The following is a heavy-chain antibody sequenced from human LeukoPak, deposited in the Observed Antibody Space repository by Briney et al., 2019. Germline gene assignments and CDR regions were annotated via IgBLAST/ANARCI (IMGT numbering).Heavy chain of an antibody. CDR3: ARDSGTTGEVKFDP. CDR1: GDSISSY. V-gene: IGHV4-4*07. D-gene: IGHD3-10*01. J-gene: IGHJ6*04. CDR2: IYGSGTT. Sequence: SETLSLTCSVSGDSISSYWSWIRQPAGKGLEWIGRIYGSGTTTYNPSLKSRVSMSIDTSKNQFSLKLMSVTAADTAVYYCARDSGTTGEVKFDPWGKGTTVTISS.